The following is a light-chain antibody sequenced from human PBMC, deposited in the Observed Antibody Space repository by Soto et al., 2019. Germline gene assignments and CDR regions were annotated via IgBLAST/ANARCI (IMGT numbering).Light chain of an antibody. J-gene: IGLJ1*01. CDR2: GVN. CDR3: CSYAGISTFYV. V-gene: IGLV2-23*02. CDR1: SSDVGSYNL. Sequence: QSALTQPASVSGSPGQSITISCTGTSSDVGSYNLVSGYQQHPGKAPKLMIYGVNKRPSGVSNRFSGSKSGNTASLTISGLQAEDEADYYCCSYAGISTFYVFGTGTKLTVL.